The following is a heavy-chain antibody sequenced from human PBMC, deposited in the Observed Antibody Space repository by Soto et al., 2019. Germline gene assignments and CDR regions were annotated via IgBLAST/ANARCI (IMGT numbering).Heavy chain of an antibody. Sequence: QVQLVQSGAEVKKPGASVKVSCKASGYTFTGYYMHWVRQAPGQGLEWMGWINPNSGGTNYAQKFQGWVTMTRDTSISTAYMELSRLRSDDTAVYYCARGGIVVLTAIRWDWYFDLWGRGTLVTVSS. J-gene: IGHJ2*01. D-gene: IGHD2-21*02. CDR3: ARGGIVVLTAIRWDWYFDL. V-gene: IGHV1-2*04. CDR2: INPNSGGT. CDR1: GYTFTGYY.